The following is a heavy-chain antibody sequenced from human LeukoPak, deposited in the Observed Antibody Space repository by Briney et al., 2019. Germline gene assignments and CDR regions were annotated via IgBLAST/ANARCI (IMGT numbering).Heavy chain of an antibody. J-gene: IGHJ2*01. Sequence: SETLSLTCTVSGGSISSSSYYWGWIRQPPGKGLEWIGSIYYSGSTYYNPSLKSRVTISVDTSKNQFSLKLSSVTAADTAVYYCARDLYGGNSGCWYFDLWGRGTLVTVSS. D-gene: IGHD4-23*01. CDR3: ARDLYGGNSGCWYFDL. CDR2: IYYSGST. CDR1: GGSISSSSYY. V-gene: IGHV4-39*07.